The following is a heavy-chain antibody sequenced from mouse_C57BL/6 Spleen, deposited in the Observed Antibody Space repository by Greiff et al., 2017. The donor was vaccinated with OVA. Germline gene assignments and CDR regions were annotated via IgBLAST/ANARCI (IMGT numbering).Heavy chain of an antibody. J-gene: IGHJ3*01. CDR3: TRKAGWFAY. CDR1: GYTFTNYD. D-gene: IGHD3-2*02. V-gene: IGHV1-15*01. CDR2: IDPETGGT. Sequence: VQLQQSGAELVRPGASVTLSCKASGYTFTNYDMHWVKQTPVHGLEWIGSIDPETGGTAYNQKFKGKAILTADKSSSTAYMKLRSLTSEDSAVYYWTRKAGWFAYWGQGTLVTVSA.